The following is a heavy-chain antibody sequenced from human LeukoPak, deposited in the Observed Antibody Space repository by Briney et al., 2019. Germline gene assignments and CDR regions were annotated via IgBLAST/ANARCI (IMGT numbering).Heavy chain of an antibody. J-gene: IGHJ3*02. CDR1: VYTFTSYG. CDR3: ARDYYDSSVATDAFDI. CDR2: ISAYNGKT. D-gene: IGHD3-22*01. Sequence: ASLKLSCKASVYTFTSYGITWVRHAPGQGLECMGGISAYNGKTNYAQKLQGRVTMTTDTSTRTAYMELRSPRSDDTAVYYCARDYYDSSVATDAFDIWGQGTMVTVSS. V-gene: IGHV1-18*01.